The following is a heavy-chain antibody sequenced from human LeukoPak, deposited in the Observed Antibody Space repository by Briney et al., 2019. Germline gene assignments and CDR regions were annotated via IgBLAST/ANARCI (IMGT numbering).Heavy chain of an antibody. J-gene: IGHJ4*02. CDR2: IYYSGST. Sequence: SETLSLTCTASGGSVSSGSYYWSWIRQPPGTGLEWIGYIYYSGSTNYNPSLKSRVTISIDTSKNQFSLKLSSVTAADTAVYYCATHPPKLCTGGSCSDYWGQGTLVTVSS. CDR1: GGSVSSGSYY. CDR3: ATHPPKLCTGGSCSDY. D-gene: IGHD2-15*01. V-gene: IGHV4-61*01.